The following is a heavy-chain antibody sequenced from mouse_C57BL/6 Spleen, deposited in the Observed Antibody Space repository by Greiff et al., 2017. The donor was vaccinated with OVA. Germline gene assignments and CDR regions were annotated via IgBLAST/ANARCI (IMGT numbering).Heavy chain of an antibody. D-gene: IGHD4-1*01. V-gene: IGHV1-69*01. CDR3: ARVGTWYFDY. Sequence: QVHVKQPGAELVMPGASVKLSCKASGYTFTSYWMHWVKQRPGQGLEWIGEIDPSDSYTNYNQKFKGKSTLTVDKSSSTAYMQLSSLTSEDSAVYYCARVGTWYFDYWGQGTTLTVSA. CDR2: IDPSDSYT. CDR1: GYTFTSYW. J-gene: IGHJ2*01.